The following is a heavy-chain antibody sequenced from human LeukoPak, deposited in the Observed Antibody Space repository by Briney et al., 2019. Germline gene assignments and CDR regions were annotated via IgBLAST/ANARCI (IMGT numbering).Heavy chain of an antibody. V-gene: IGHV5-51*01. CDR2: IYHGDSDT. CDR1: GYSFTSYW. D-gene: IGHD6-13*01. J-gene: IGHJ5*02. CDR3: ARLVRIAAAGTSWFDP. Sequence: GESLKISCKGSGYSFTSYWIGWVRQMPGKGLEWMGIIYHGDSDTRYSPSFQGQVTISADKSISTAYLQWSSLKASDTAMYYCARLVRIAAAGTSWFDPWGQGTLVTVSS.